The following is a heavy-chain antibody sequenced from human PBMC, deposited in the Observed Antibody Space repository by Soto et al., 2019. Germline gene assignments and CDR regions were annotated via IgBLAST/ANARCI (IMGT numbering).Heavy chain of an antibody. Sequence: PSETLSLTCTVSGGSISSSSYYWGWIRQPPGKGLEWIGSIYYSGSTYYNPSLKSQVTISVDTSKNQFSLKLSSVTAADTAVYYCARHSSWHHYFDYWGQGTLVTVSS. V-gene: IGHV4-39*01. CDR3: ARHSSWHHYFDY. D-gene: IGHD6-13*01. J-gene: IGHJ4*02. CDR2: IYYSGST. CDR1: GGSISSSSYY.